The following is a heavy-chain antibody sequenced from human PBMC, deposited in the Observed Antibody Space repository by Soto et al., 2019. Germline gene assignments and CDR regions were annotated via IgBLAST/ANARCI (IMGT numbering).Heavy chain of an antibody. CDR1: GGYIRSGGYP. V-gene: IGHV4-30-2*01. CDR2: IYHSGST. CDR3: ARHVVIGLNWFDP. D-gene: IGHD3-16*01. Sequence: PSVPQPVTWGVSGGYIRSGGYPWSWIRKPPGKGLEWIGYIYHSGSTYYNPSLKSRVTISVDRSKNQFSLKLSSVTAADTAVFYCARHVVIGLNWFDPWGQGTLVTVSS. J-gene: IGHJ5*02.